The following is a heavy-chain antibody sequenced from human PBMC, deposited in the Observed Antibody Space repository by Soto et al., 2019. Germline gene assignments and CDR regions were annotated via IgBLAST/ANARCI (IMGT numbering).Heavy chain of an antibody. CDR2: IFSNDEK. D-gene: IGHD6-13*01. Sequence: QVTLKESGPVLVKPTETLTLTCTVSGFSLSNARMGVSWIRQPPGKALEWLAHIFSNDEKSYSTSLKSRLTIXXDXSXXQVVLTMTNMDPVDTATYYCARTQIAAAGRDAFDIWGQGTMVTVSS. CDR1: GFSLSNARMG. CDR3: ARTQIAAAGRDAFDI. V-gene: IGHV2-26*01. J-gene: IGHJ3*02.